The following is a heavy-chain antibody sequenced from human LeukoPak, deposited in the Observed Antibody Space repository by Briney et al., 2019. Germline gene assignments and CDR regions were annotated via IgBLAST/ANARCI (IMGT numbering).Heavy chain of an antibody. CDR1: GYSISSDFF. CDR3: ARLRNGFYGHH. CDR2: IYHSGVT. Sequence: PSETLSLTCAVSGYSISSDFFWGWIRQPPGKGLEWIGNIYHSGVTNYNPSLKRGVTISVDTSKNHFSLPLSFVTAADTPVYYCARLRNGFYGHHWGQGTMVTVSS. V-gene: IGHV4-38-2*01. J-gene: IGHJ4*02. D-gene: IGHD3-3*01.